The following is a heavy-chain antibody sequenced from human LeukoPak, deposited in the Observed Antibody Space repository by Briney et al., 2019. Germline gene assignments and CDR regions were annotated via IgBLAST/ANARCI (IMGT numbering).Heavy chain of an antibody. CDR1: GFTVSSNF. Sequence: GGSLRLSCAASGFTVSSNFMSWVRQAPGKGLEWVSAISGSGGSTYYADSVKGRFTISRDNSKNTLYLQMNSLRAEDTAVYYCAKEYSSSWNLYYFDYWGQGTLVTVSS. J-gene: IGHJ4*02. D-gene: IGHD6-13*01. V-gene: IGHV3-23*01. CDR3: AKEYSSSWNLYYFDY. CDR2: ISGSGGST.